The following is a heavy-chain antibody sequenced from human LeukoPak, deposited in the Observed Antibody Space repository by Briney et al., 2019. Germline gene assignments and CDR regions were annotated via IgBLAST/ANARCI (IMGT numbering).Heavy chain of an antibody. CDR3: ARELGQLDNFDY. CDR2: IRGDNGNT. V-gene: IGHV1-18*01. Sequence: GASVKVSCKASGYTFSNYGISWVRQAPGQGLEWVGWIRGDNGNTNYAQKLQGRVTITTDTSTSTAYMELRSLRSDDTAVYYCARELGQLDNFDYWGQGTLVTVSS. J-gene: IGHJ4*02. D-gene: IGHD6-13*01. CDR1: GYTFSNYG.